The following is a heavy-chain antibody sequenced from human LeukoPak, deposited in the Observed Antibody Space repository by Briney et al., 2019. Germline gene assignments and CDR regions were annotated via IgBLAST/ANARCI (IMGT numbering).Heavy chain of an antibody. J-gene: IGHJ4*02. CDR1: GYTFTNYG. CDR2: IRTYNGHT. D-gene: IGHD1-1*01. Sequence: GASVKVSCKASGYTFTNYGVSWVRQAPGQGLEWMGWIRTYNGHTNYAQKLQGRVTMTTDTSTSTAYMELRSLRSDDTAVYYCARDPGGTGPYCFDYWGQGTLVTVSS. CDR3: ARDPGGTGPYCFDY. V-gene: IGHV1-18*01.